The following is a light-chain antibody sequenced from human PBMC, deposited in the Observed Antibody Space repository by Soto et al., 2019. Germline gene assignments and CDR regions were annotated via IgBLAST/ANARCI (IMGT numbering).Light chain of an antibody. CDR1: QGIRDD. V-gene: IGKV1-17*01. CDR3: QQYNNWPVT. CDR2: AAS. Sequence: DIQMTQSPSSLSSSVLDRVTITCWASQGIRDDLGWYQQKPGKAPKRLIYAASSLQSGVPSRFSGSGSGTEFTLTISSLQSEDFATYYCQQYNNWPVTFGGGTKVDIK. J-gene: IGKJ4*01.